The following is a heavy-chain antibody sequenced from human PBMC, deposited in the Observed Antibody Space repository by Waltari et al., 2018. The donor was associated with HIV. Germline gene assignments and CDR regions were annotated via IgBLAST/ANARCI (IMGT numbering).Heavy chain of an antibody. V-gene: IGHV3-74*01. Sequence: VQLVASGGGLVQPGGSLRLDCTASSSSSSTDWMQWIRQAPGKGLLWVSYINGDGNDIDYADSVKGRFAISRDNAKKTLYLEMNSLRAEDTAVYYCVGGGGWLIDYWGQGTLVTVSS. CDR1: SSSSSTDW. CDR2: INGDGNDI. CDR3: VGGGGWLIDY. D-gene: IGHD6-19*01. J-gene: IGHJ4*02.